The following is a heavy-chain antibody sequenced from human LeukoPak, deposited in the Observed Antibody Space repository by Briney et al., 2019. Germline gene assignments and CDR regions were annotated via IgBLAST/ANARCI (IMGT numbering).Heavy chain of an antibody. Sequence: PSETLSLTCAVYGGSFSGYYWSWIRQPPGKGLEWIGYIYYSGSTYYNPSLKSRVTISVDTSKNQFSLKLSSVTAADTAVYYCAGSTPYYYDSSGYWVAFDIWGQGTMVTVSS. CDR1: GGSFSGYY. D-gene: IGHD3-22*01. J-gene: IGHJ3*02. CDR2: IYYSGST. V-gene: IGHV4-30-4*01. CDR3: AGSTPYYYDSSGYWVAFDI.